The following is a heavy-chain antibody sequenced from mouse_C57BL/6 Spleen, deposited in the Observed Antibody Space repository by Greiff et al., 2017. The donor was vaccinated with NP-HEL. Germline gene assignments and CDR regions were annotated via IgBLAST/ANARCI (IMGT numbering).Heavy chain of an antibody. D-gene: IGHD3-2*01. V-gene: IGHV5-12*01. CDR1: GFTFSDYY. CDR3: ARHDSTLAAFDD. CDR2: ISNGGGST. Sequence: EVKLVESGGGLVQPGGSLKLSCAASGFTFSDYYMYWVRQTPEKRLEWVAYISNGGGSTYYPDTVKGRFTISRDNAKNTLYLQMSRLKSEDTAMYYCARHDSTLAAFDDWGQGTTLTVSS. J-gene: IGHJ2*01.